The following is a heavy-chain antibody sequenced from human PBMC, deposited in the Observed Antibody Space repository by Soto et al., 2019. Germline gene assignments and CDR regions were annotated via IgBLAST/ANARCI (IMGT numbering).Heavy chain of an antibody. CDR2: IKEDGSEK. V-gene: IGHV3-7*01. CDR3: TRGGGRDSIEHF. D-gene: IGHD1-26*01. J-gene: IGHJ4*02. CDR1: GFKFRSYW. Sequence: EVQLVESGGTLVQPGGSLRLSCVASGFKFRSYWMSWVRQAPGKGLEWLANIKEDGSEKYYVDSVEGRFTISRDNARNSVYLQMNSLRAEDTAIYYCTRGGGRDSIEHFWGQGTLVIVSS.